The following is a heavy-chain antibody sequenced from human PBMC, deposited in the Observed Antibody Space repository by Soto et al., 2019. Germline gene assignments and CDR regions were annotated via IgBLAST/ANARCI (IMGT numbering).Heavy chain of an antibody. D-gene: IGHD6-6*01. CDR3: ASGGGSSSNYYYYMDV. J-gene: IGHJ6*03. CDR2: ISSSSSTI. V-gene: IGHV3-48*01. CDR1: GFTFSSYS. Sequence: GSLRLSCAASGFTFSSYSMNWVRQAPGKGLEWVSYISSSSSTIYYADSVKGRFTISRDNAKNSLYLQMNSLRAEDTAVYYCASGGGSSSNYYYYMDVWGKGTTVTVSS.